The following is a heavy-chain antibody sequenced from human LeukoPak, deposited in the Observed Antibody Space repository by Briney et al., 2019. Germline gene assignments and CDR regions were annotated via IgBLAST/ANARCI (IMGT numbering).Heavy chain of an antibody. Sequence: GGSLRLSCGASGFTFSAYAMSWVRQAPGKGLEWVSSFTSSSSSIYYADSVKGRFTISRDNAKNSLYLQLNSLRAEDTAVYYCARGWGFYYFDSWGQGTLVTVSS. CDR1: GFTFSAYA. CDR2: FTSSSSSI. V-gene: IGHV3-21*01. J-gene: IGHJ4*02. CDR3: ARGWGFYYFDS. D-gene: IGHD2/OR15-2a*01.